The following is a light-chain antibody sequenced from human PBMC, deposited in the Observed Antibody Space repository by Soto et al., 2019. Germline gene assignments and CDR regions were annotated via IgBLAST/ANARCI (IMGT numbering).Light chain of an antibody. J-gene: IGKJ4*01. V-gene: IGKV1-5*01. Sequence: DIQMTQSPSTLSASVGDRVTITCRASQSISSWLAWYHQKPGKAPKLLIYDASSLETGVPSRFSGSGSGTDFTFTISSLQPEDIATYYCQQYDNLPLTFGGGTKVDIK. CDR1: QSISSW. CDR2: DAS. CDR3: QQYDNLPLT.